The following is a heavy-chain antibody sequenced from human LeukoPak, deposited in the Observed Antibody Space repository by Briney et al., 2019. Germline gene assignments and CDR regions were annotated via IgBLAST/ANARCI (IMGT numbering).Heavy chain of an antibody. CDR1: RNIFTGYF. V-gene: IGHV1-2*02. D-gene: IGHD2/OR15-2a*01. CDR3: ARHTTRRPFDY. CDR2: INPKNGGT. J-gene: IGHJ4*02. Sequence: GASVKVSCKASRNIFTGYFIHWVRQAPGQGLEWMGWINPKNGGTNPAEKFQGRVTMTRDTSLSTAFMELTGLTSDDTAVYYCARHTTRRPFDYWGQGTLVTVSS.